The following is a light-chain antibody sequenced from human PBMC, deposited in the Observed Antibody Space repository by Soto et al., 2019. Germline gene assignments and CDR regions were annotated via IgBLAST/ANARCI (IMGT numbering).Light chain of an antibody. CDR1: QSVSRY. Sequence: EIVLRLSPATLSLSPGERATLSCRASQSVSRYLAWYQQKPGQAPRLLIYDASNRATGIPARFSGSGSGTDFTLTISSLEPEDFAVYYCQQRANWPITFGQGTRLEIK. CDR3: QQRANWPIT. V-gene: IGKV3-11*01. J-gene: IGKJ5*01. CDR2: DAS.